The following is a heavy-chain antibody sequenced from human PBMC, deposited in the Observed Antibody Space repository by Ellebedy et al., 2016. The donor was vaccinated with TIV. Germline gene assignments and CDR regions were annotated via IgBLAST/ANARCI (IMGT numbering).Heavy chain of an antibody. CDR2: MDQDGSEK. Sequence: GESLKISCAASGFTFRSYWMSWVRQAPGKGLEWVASMDQDGSEKYYVVSVKGRFTLSRDSAKNSLYLQMNSPRAEDTAVYYCARVAGDYYYYGMDVWGQGTTVTVSS. CDR3: ARVAGDYYYYGMDV. V-gene: IGHV3-7*01. CDR1: GFTFRSYW. J-gene: IGHJ6*02. D-gene: IGHD6-19*01.